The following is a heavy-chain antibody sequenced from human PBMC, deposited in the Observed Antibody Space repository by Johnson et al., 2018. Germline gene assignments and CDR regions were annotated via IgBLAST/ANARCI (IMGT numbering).Heavy chain of an antibody. Sequence: EVQLVESGGGLVQPGGSLRLSCVDSGFTFSSYYMSWVRQAPGQGLEWVANINQAGSEKYYVDSVKGRFTISRDNGKSSLYLQMTTLKGDDTAVYFCVRESHATFDFWGQGTMVTVSP. CDR2: INQAGSEK. D-gene: IGHD2-8*01. CDR3: VRESHATFDF. J-gene: IGHJ3*01. V-gene: IGHV3-7*01. CDR1: GFTFSSYY.